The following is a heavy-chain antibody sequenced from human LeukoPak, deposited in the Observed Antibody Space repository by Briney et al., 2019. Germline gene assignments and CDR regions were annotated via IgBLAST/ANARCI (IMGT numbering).Heavy chain of an antibody. CDR1: GFTFSSYA. CDR3: ARVGYSYGHGWFDP. Sequence: GGSLRLSCAASGFTFSSYAMSWVRQAPGKGLEWVSAISGSGSSTYYADSVKGRFTISRDNAKNSLYLQMNSLRAEDTAVYYCARVGYSYGHGWFDPWGQGTLVTVSS. CDR2: ISGSGSST. D-gene: IGHD5-18*01. V-gene: IGHV3-23*01. J-gene: IGHJ5*02.